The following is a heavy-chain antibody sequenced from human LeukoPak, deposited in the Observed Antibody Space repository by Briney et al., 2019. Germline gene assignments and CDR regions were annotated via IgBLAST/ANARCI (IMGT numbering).Heavy chain of an antibody. Sequence: VASVKVSCKPSGYTFTSYGISWVRQAPGQGLEWMGWISAYNGNTNYAQKLQGRVTMTTDTSTSTAYLELRSLRSDDTAVYSCARPASSGYHAFAIWGQATMATVSS. V-gene: IGHV1-18*01. J-gene: IGHJ3*02. CDR3: ARPASSGYHAFAI. D-gene: IGHD3-22*01. CDR1: GYTFTSYG. CDR2: ISAYNGNT.